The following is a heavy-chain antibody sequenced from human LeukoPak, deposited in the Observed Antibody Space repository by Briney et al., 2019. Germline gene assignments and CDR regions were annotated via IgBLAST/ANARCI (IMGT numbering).Heavy chain of an antibody. CDR1: GFTFSSYW. V-gene: IGHV3-74*01. Sequence: GGSLRLSCEASGFTFSSYWMNWVRQGPGKGLGWLSRISSDGTITTYADSVKGRFTISRDNAKNTVYLQMNSLRAEDTAVYYCATIAAAGIDYWGQGTLVTVSS. D-gene: IGHD6-13*01. J-gene: IGHJ4*02. CDR2: ISSDGTIT. CDR3: ATIAAAGIDY.